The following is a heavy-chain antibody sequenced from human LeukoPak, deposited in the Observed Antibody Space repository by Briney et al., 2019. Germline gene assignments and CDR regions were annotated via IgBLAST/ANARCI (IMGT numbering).Heavy chain of an antibody. CDR2: IYPGDSDT. D-gene: IGHD2-2*01. V-gene: IGHV5-51*01. CDR1: GYSFTSYW. J-gene: IGHJ3*02. CDR3: ARRSGPYCSSISCHDALDI. Sequence: GESLKISCKGSGYSFTSYWIGWVRQMPGKGLEWMGIIYPGDSDTRYSPTFQGQVTISADKSISTAYLQWSSLKASDTAMYYCARRSGPYCSSISCHDALDIWGQGTMVTVSS.